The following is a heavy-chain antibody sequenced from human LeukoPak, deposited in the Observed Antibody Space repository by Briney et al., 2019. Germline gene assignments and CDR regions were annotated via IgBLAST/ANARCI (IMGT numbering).Heavy chain of an antibody. CDR1: GYTFTSCY. CDR3: ARATTKSNWFDP. V-gene: IGHV1-46*01. Sequence: ASVKVSCKASGYTFTSCYMHWVRQAPGQGLEWMGIINPSGGSTSYAQKFQGRVTMTRDMSTSTVYMELSSLRSEDTAVYYCARATTKSNWFDPWGQGTLVTVSS. D-gene: IGHD5-12*01. CDR2: INPSGGST. J-gene: IGHJ5*02.